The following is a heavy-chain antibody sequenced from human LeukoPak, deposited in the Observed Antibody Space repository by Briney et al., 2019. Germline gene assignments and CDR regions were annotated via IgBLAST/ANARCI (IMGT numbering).Heavy chain of an antibody. CDR2: SYYSGTT. Sequence: MAAEALSLTCAVSGGSISSSNWWRWLHHPPRKGLAWSGESYYSGTTNYNPSLKCRVVILVDKSKNQFSLKLSSVTAADTAVYYCARDVRYCTSTSCYSLFNYWGQGTLVTVSS. D-gene: IGHD2-2*01. CDR3: ARDVRYCTSTSCYSLFNY. J-gene: IGHJ4*02. CDR1: GGSISSSNW. V-gene: IGHV4-4*02.